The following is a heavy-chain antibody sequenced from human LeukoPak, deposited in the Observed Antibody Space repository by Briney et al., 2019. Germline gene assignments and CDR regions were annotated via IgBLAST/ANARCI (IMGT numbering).Heavy chain of an antibody. V-gene: IGHV4-4*02. CDR2: IYHSGST. Sequence: GSLRLSCAASGFTISSYWMSWVRQPPGKGLEWIGEIYHSGSTNYNPSLKSRVTISVDKSKNQFSLKLSSVTAADTAVYYCARVLPTNYYGMDVWGQGTTVTVSS. CDR1: GFTISSYW. CDR3: ARVLPTNYYGMDV. J-gene: IGHJ6*02. D-gene: IGHD1-1*01.